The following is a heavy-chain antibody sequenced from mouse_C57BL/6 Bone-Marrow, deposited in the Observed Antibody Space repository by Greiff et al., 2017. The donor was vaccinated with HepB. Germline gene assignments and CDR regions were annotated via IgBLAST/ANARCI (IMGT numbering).Heavy chain of an antibody. CDR3: ASGADRFAY. CDR2: IDPSDSYT. D-gene: IGHD3-3*01. V-gene: IGHV1-50*01. CDR1: GYTFTSYW. J-gene: IGHJ3*01. Sequence: VKLQQPGAELVKPGASVKLSCKASGYTFTSYWMQWVKQRPGQGLEWIGEIDPSDSYTNYNQKFKGKAKLTVDTSSSTAYMQLSSLTSEDAAVYYCASGADRFAYWGQGTLVTVSA.